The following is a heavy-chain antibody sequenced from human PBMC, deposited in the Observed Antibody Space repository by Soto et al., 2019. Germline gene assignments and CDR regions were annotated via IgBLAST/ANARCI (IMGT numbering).Heavy chain of an antibody. V-gene: IGHV4-39*01. CDR1: ADSSTISNSY. J-gene: IGHJ4*02. CDR2: SSYNGGT. Sequence: QLQLQESGPGLVKPSETLSLTCTVSADSSTISNSYWGWLRQPPGKGLQWIGSSSYNGGTFYNPSLKGRVAISVDTSKKQSSLQETSVTAADTAMYFCARHRIEVVWRGFDYWGQGSPVTVSS. D-gene: IGHD1-1*01. CDR3: ARHRIEVVWRGFDY.